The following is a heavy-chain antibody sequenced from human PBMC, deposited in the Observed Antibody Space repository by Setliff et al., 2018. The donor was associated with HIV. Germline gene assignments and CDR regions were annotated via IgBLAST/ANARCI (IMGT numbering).Heavy chain of an antibody. CDR1: GYTFTDYS. Sequence: ASVKVSCKASGYTFTDYSIHWVRQAPGQGLEWMGWINPNSGGTNFAQKFQGRITMTRDTSISTAYMELSSLRSEDTAVYYCARALTSGGFYYYYMDVWGKGTTVTVSS. V-gene: IGHV1-2*02. J-gene: IGHJ6*03. D-gene: IGHD3-9*01. CDR3: ARALTSGGFYYYYMDV. CDR2: INPNSGGT.